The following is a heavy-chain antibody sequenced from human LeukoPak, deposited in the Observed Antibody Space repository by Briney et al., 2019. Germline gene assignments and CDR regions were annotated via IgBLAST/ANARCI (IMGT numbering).Heavy chain of an antibody. CDR2: IRYDGSNK. V-gene: IGHV3-30*02. D-gene: IGHD3-16*01. CDR3: ARDRVMGAPPSYFDY. J-gene: IGHJ4*02. CDR1: GFTFSNYG. Sequence: PGGSLRLSCAASGFTFSNYGMHWVRQAPGKGLEWVSFIRYDGSNKYYADSVKGRFTISRDNSKNTLYLQMNSLRAEDTALYYCARDRVMGAPPSYFDYWGQGTLVTVSS.